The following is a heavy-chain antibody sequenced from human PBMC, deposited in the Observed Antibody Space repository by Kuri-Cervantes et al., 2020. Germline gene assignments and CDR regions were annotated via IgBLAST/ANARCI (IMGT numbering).Heavy chain of an antibody. CDR2: TRNKAYSYTT. CDR3: AKDPMTRPVDWYFDL. V-gene: IGHV3-72*01. J-gene: IGHJ2*01. Sequence: GESLKISCAASGFTFSSYAMSWVRQAPGKGLEWVGRTRNKAYSYTTKYAASVKGRFTISRDVSKNSLHLQMNSLRAEDTAVYYCAKDPMTRPVDWYFDLWGRGTLVTVSS. CDR1: GFTFSSYA. D-gene: IGHD2-15*01.